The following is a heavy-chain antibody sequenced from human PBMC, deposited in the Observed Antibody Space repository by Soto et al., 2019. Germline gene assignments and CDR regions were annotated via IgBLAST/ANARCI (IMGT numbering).Heavy chain of an antibody. CDR3: ARERSAAGTGGFDP. CDR1: GYTFTSYD. D-gene: IGHD6-13*01. Sequence: QVQLVQSGAEVKKPGASVKVSCKASGYTFTSYDINWVRQDTGQGLEWMGWMNPNSGNTGYAQKFQGRVPMTRKTSISTAYMELSSLRSEDTDVYFCARERSAAGTGGFDPWGQGTLVTVSS. J-gene: IGHJ5*02. CDR2: MNPNSGNT. V-gene: IGHV1-8*01.